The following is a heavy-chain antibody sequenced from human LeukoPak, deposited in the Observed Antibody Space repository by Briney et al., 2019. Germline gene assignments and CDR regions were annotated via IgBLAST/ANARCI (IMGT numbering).Heavy chain of an antibody. CDR3: ARDQGYSYGYGDPKNYSDY. CDR1: GYTFTSYY. V-gene: IGHV1-46*01. Sequence: GASVKVSCKASGYTFTSYYMHWVRQAPGQGLEWMGIINPSGGSTSYAQKFQGRVTMTRDTSTSTVYMELSSLRSEDTAVYYCARDQGYSYGYGDPKNYSDYWGQGPLVTVSS. D-gene: IGHD5-18*01. J-gene: IGHJ4*02. CDR2: INPSGGST.